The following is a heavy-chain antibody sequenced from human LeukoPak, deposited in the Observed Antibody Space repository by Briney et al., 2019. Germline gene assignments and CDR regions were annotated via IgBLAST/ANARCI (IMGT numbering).Heavy chain of an antibody. CDR3: ARRITAAAFDF. Sequence: GESLKISCKGSGYSFTTYWIGWVRQMPGKGLERMGIIYPGDSDTRYSPSFQGQVTISADKSISTAYLQWSSLKASDTAIYYCARRITAAAFDFWGQGTLVTVSS. CDR2: IYPGDSDT. CDR1: GYSFTTYW. D-gene: IGHD6-13*01. J-gene: IGHJ4*02. V-gene: IGHV5-51*01.